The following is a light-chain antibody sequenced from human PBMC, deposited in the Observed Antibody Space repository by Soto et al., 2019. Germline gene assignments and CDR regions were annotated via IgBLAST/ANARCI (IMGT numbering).Light chain of an antibody. CDR2: AAS. Sequence: EIVLTQSPGTLSLSPGESATLSCRASQSVNSRFLAWYQHKPGQAPRLLIYAASTRAAGIPDRFSGSASGTDFFTLTISRLEPEGFAVYYCQRYGDSPPNTFGQGTKLEIK. CDR3: QRYGDSPPNT. J-gene: IGKJ2*01. V-gene: IGKV3-20*01. CDR1: QSVNSRF.